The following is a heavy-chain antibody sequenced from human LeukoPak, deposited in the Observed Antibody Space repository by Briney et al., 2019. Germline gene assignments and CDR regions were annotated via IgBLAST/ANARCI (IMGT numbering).Heavy chain of an antibody. D-gene: IGHD2-21*02. V-gene: IGHV3-11*01. CDR1: GFTFSDYY. Sequence: GGSLRLSCAASGFTFSDYYMSWIRQAPGKGLEWVSYISSSGSTIYYADSVKGRFTISRDNAKNSLYLQMNSLRAEDTAVYYCASILAYCGGDCYRLFDYWGQGTLVTVSS. CDR3: ASILAYCGGDCYRLFDY. J-gene: IGHJ4*02. CDR2: ISSSGSTI.